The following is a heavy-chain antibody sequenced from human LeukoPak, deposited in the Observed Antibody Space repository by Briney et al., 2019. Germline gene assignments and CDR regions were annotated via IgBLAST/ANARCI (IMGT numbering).Heavy chain of an antibody. D-gene: IGHD3-22*01. CDR1: GITFSAYT. CDR2: ISGSGSYI. V-gene: IGHV3-21*01. J-gene: IGHJ4*02. CDR3: ASDRSLIASLYYFDN. Sequence: PGGSLRLSCAASGITFSAYTMNWVRQAPGKGLEWVSSISGSGSYIFYADLVKGRFTISRDNAKNSLYLQMNSLRAEDTAVYYCASDRSLIASLYYFDNWGQGTLVTVSS.